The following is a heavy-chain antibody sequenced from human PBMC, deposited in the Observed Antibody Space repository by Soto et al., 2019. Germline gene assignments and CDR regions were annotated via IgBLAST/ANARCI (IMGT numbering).Heavy chain of an antibody. Sequence: PGGSLRLSCAASGFTFSSYAMSWVRQAPGKGLEWVSAISGSGGSTYYADSVKGRFTISRDNSKNTLYLQMNSLRAEDTAVYYCAKGTIWFGELLWPDCDYWGQGTLVTVSS. CDR3: AKGTIWFGELLWPDCDY. D-gene: IGHD3-10*01. CDR1: GFTFSSYA. J-gene: IGHJ4*02. CDR2: ISGSGGST. V-gene: IGHV3-23*01.